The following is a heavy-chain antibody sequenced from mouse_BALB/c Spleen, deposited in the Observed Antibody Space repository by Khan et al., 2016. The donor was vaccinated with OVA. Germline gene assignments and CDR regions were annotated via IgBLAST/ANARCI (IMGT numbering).Heavy chain of an antibody. CDR2: IDPYFGDT. CDR1: GYSFTGYN. V-gene: IGHV1-39*01. D-gene: IGHD2-1*01. J-gene: IGHJ2*01. Sequence: VQLQQSGPELEKPGASVKISCKATGYSFTGYNMNWVKQNNGRSLEWIGNIDPYFGDTSYNQKFKGKATLTVDKSSSTAYMQLKSLTSEDSAVYYCVREGNYYFDYWGQGTTLTVSS. CDR3: VREGNYYFDY.